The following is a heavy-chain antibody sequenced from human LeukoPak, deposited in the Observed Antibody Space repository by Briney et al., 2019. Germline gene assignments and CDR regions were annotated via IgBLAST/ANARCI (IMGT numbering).Heavy chain of an antibody. CDR1: VASIRNYY. CDR3: ARGGMTTIQDY. V-gene: IGHV4-59*01. CDR2: IYHSGST. Sequence: PSETLSLTCTVSVASIRNYYCSWIRQPPGKGLEWIGYIYHSGSTTYHPYLKSQVTISVDTSKSQFSLKQRSVTAADTAMYYCARGGMTTIQDYWGRGTLVTVSS. D-gene: IGHD4-17*01. J-gene: IGHJ4*02.